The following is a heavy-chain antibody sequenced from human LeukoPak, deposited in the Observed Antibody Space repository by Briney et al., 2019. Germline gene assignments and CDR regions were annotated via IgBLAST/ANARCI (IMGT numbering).Heavy chain of an antibody. V-gene: IGHV3-7*01. CDR3: ARHYCSSTGCAPMGL. J-gene: IGHJ4*02. CDR1: GFRFNTYW. CDR2: IKEDGSKT. D-gene: IGHD2-2*01. Sequence: GGSLRLSCAASGFRFNTYWLSWIGQAPAKGLEWVADIKEDGSKTYYVDSLKGRFTITRDNAKNSLYLQMNSLRADDTAVYYCARHYCSSTGCAPMGLWGQGTLVIVSS.